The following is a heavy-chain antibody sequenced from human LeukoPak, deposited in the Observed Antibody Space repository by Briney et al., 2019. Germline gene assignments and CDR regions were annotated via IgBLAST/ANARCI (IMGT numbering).Heavy chain of an antibody. Sequence: GGSLRLSCAASGFTFSNYAMSWVRQAPGKGLEWVSAIGGSGVSTYYADSVKGRFTISRDNSKNTLYLQMNSLRAEDTAIYYRAKDVAGVRGVRGGFDYWGQGTLVTVSS. CDR1: GFTFSNYA. CDR2: IGGSGVST. D-gene: IGHD3-10*01. V-gene: IGHV3-23*01. J-gene: IGHJ4*02. CDR3: AKDVAGVRGVRGGFDY.